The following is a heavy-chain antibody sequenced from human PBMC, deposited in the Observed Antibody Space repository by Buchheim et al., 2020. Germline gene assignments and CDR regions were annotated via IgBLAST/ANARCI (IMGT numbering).Heavy chain of an antibody. CDR3: ARENGRLSIFGVVLGAQDYGMDV. D-gene: IGHD3-3*01. CDR1: GFTFSSYW. CDR2: IKQDGSEK. V-gene: IGHV3-7*01. Sequence: EVQLVESGGGLVQPGGSLRLSCAASGFTFSSYWMSWVRQAPGKGLEWVANIKQDGSEKYYVDSVKGRFTISRDNAKNSLYLQMNSLRAEDTAVYYCARENGRLSIFGVVLGAQDYGMDVWGQGTT. J-gene: IGHJ6*02.